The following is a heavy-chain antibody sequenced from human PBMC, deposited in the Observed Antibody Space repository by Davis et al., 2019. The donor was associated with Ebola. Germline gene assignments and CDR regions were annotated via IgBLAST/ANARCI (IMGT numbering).Heavy chain of an antibody. Sequence: GGSLRLSCSASEFIFSTYAMHWVRQAPGKGLEYVSGINNNGAITYYADSVKYRLTISRDNSKNTLYLQMSDLRVEDTAVYYCARGGCSAGSCFAYWGQGTLVTVSS. CDR2: INNNGAIT. CDR1: EFIFSTYA. J-gene: IGHJ4*02. V-gene: IGHV3-64D*08. D-gene: IGHD2-15*01. CDR3: ARGGCSAGSCFAY.